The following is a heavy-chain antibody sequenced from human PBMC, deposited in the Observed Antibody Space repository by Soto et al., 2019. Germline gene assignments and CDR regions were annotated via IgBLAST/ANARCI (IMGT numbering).Heavy chain of an antibody. V-gene: IGHV4-34*01. Sequence: SETLSLTCAVYGGSFSGYYWSWIRQPPGKGLEWIGEINHSGSTNYNPSLKSRVTISVDTSKNQFSLKLSSVTAADTAVYYCARVRYSSGWVPLDYWGQGTLVTVSS. J-gene: IGHJ4*02. CDR2: INHSGST. D-gene: IGHD6-19*01. CDR3: ARVRYSSGWVPLDY. CDR1: GGSFSGYY.